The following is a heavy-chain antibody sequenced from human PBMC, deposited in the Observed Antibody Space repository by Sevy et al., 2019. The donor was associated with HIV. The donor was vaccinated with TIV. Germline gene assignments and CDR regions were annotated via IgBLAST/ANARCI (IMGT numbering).Heavy chain of an antibody. CDR1: GGSISSYY. V-gene: IGHV4-59*01. CDR3: ARGGGRTDWGMDV. CDR2: LSYSGST. Sequence: SETLSLTCTVSGGSISSYYWSWIRLPPGKGLEWIGYLSYSGSTNDNPSLRSRVTISIDTSKNQFSLRLSSVSAADTAVYYSARGGGRTDWGMDVWGPGTTVTVSS. D-gene: IGHD1-1*01. J-gene: IGHJ6*02.